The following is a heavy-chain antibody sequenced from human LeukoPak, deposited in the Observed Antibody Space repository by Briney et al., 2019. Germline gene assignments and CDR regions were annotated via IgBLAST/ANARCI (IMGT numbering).Heavy chain of an antibody. Sequence: GASVKVPCKASVGTFSSYAISWVRQAPGQGLEWMGRIIPIFGTANYAQKFQGRVTITTDESTSTAYMELSSLRSEDTAVYYCASLTLTGNTAMFHAEGPPNYWGQGTLVTVSS. CDR2: IIPIFGTA. V-gene: IGHV1-69*05. J-gene: IGHJ4*02. CDR3: ASLTLTGNTAMFHAEGPPNY. CDR1: VGTFSSYA. D-gene: IGHD5-18*01.